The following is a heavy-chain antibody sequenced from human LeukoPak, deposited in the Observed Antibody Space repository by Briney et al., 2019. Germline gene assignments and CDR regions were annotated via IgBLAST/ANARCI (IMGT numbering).Heavy chain of an antibody. J-gene: IGHJ3*02. CDR3: ARGRPGGFGPYYYDSSGYIDAFDI. Sequence: ASVKVSCKASGYTFTSYGISWVRQAPGQGLEWMGWISAYNGNTNYAQKLQGRVTMTTDTSTSTAYMELRSLRSDDTAVYYCARGRPGGFGPYYYDSSGYIDAFDIWGQGTMVTVSS. V-gene: IGHV1-18*01. CDR2: ISAYNGNT. CDR1: GYTFTSYG. D-gene: IGHD3-22*01.